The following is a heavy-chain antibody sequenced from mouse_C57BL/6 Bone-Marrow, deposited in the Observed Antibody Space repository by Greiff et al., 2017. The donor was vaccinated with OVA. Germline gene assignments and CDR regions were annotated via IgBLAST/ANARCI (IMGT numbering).Heavy chain of an antibody. J-gene: IGHJ4*01. CDR2: IYPGDGDT. CDR1: GYAFSSSW. D-gene: IGHD1-1*01. V-gene: IGHV1-82*01. Sequence: VKVVESGPELVKPGASVKISCKASGYAFSSSWMNWVKQRPGKGLEWIGRIYPGDGDTNYNGKFKGKATLTADKSSSTAYMQLSSLTSEDSAVYFCARRRPYYYGSSHYYYAMDYWGQGTSVTVSS. CDR3: ARRRPYYYGSSHYYYAMDY.